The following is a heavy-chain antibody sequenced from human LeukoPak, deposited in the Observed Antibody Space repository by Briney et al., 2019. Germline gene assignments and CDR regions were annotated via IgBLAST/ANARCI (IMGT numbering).Heavy chain of an antibody. J-gene: IGHJ3*02. CDR2: IYYSGNT. V-gene: IGHV4-31*03. CDR1: GRSISSGGYY. D-gene: IGHD2-21*01. CDR3: ARDTYSSAFDI. Sequence: SQTLSLTCIVTGRSISSGGYYWSWIRQHPGKGLEWIGYIYYSGNTHYNPSLKSRVTISVDTSKNQFSLKLSSVTAADTAVYYCARDTYSSAFDIWGQGTMVTVSS.